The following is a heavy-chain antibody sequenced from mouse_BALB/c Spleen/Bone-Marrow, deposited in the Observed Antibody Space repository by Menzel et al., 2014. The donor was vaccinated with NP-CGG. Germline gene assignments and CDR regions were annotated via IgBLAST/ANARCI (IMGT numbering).Heavy chain of an antibody. V-gene: IGHV1S56*01. J-gene: IGHJ3*01. CDR2: IYPGDGST. CDR3: ARSGDSSGYGFAY. CDR1: GYTFTSYD. Sequence: QVHVKQSGPELVKPGALVKISCKASGYTFTSYDINWVKLRPGQGLEWIGWIYPGDGSTKYNEKFKGKATLTADKSSSTAYMQLSSLTSENSAVYFCARSGDSSGYGFAYWGQGTLVTVSA. D-gene: IGHD3-2*01.